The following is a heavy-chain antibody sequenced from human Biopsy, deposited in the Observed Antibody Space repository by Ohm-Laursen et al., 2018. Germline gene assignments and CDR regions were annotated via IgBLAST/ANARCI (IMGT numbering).Heavy chain of an antibody. Sequence: ASVKVSCKASGYTFGNYGVTWVRQAPGQGLEWLGWISAYSTNDTNYAEKFQGRVTMTADTFTNIAYVELRSLRSDDTAIYYCVRDRYRWNIAAVIAAHYNEYYYPLDVWGQGTTVTVSS. V-gene: IGHV1-18*01. CDR1: GYTFGNYG. CDR2: ISAYSTNDT. CDR3: VRDRYRWNIAAVIAAHYNEYYYPLDV. D-gene: IGHD2-21*01. J-gene: IGHJ6*02.